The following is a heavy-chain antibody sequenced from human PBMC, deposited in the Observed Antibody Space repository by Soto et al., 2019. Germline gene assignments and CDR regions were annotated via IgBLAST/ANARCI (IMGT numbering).Heavy chain of an antibody. J-gene: IGHJ6*03. CDR1: VWSFSGYY. V-gene: IGHV4-34*01. CDR2: INHSGST. D-gene: IGHD3-10*01. Sequence: SETLSLTFSVYVWSFSGYYWSWIRQPPGKGLEWIGEINHSGSTNYNPSLKSRVTISVDTSKNQFSLKLSSVTAADTAVYYCARGKTYGSGSYYRYYYYYMDVWGKGTTVTVSS. CDR3: ARGKTYGSGSYYRYYYYYMDV.